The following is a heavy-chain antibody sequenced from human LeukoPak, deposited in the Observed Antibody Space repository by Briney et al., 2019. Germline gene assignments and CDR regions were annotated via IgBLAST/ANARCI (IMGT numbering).Heavy chain of an antibody. V-gene: IGHV3-30*03. D-gene: IGHD3-22*01. CDR2: ISYDGSNK. CDR1: GFTFSSYG. CDR3: ARDSPAYYYDSSGSNFDY. Sequence: GGSLRLSCAASGFTFSSYGMHWVRQAPGKGLEWVAVISYDGSNKYYADSVKGRFTISRDNSKNTLYLQMNSLRAEDTAVYYCARDSPAYYYDSSGSNFDYWGQGTLVTVSS. J-gene: IGHJ4*02.